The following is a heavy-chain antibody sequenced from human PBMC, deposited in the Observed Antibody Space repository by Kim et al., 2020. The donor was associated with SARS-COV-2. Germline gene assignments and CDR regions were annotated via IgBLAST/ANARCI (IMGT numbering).Heavy chain of an antibody. CDR3: ARDYSYCGGDCYSVAFDI. V-gene: IGHV3-66*01. J-gene: IGHJ3*02. CDR2: IYSGGST. CDR1: GFTVSSNY. D-gene: IGHD2-21*02. Sequence: GGSLRLSCAASGFTVSSNYMSWVRQAPGKGLEWVSVIYSGGSTYYADSLKGRFTISRDNSKNTLYLQMNSLRAEDTAVYYCARDYSYCGGDCYSVAFDIWGQGTMVTVSS.